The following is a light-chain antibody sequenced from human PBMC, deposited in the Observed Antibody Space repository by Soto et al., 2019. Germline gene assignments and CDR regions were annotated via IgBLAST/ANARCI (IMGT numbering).Light chain of an antibody. CDR2: AAS. V-gene: IGKV1-39*01. CDR1: QIISTY. J-gene: IGKJ4*01. CDR3: QQYNSYSLT. Sequence: DIQMTQSPSSLSASVGDEVTITCRASQIISTYLNWYQQKPGKAPKLLIYAASSLQSGVPSRFSGSGSGTEFTLTISSLQPDDFATYYCQQYNSYSLTFGGGTKVDI.